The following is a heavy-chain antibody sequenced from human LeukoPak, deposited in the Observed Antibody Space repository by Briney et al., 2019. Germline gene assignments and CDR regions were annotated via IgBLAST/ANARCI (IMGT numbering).Heavy chain of an antibody. Sequence: PGGSLRLSCAASGFTFSRYWMHWVRQAPGKGLVWVSRIESDGTTTTYADSVKGRFTISRDNAKNTLYLQMNSLRAEDTAVCYCARDPRTTVTFPPDYWGQGTLVTVSS. CDR1: GFTFSRYW. D-gene: IGHD4-17*01. J-gene: IGHJ4*02. V-gene: IGHV3-74*01. CDR3: ARDPRTTVTFPPDY. CDR2: IESDGTTT.